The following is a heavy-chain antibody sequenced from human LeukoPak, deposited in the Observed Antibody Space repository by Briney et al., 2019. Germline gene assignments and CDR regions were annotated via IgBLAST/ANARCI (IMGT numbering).Heavy chain of an antibody. Sequence: SETLSLTCAVYGGSSSGYYGTRIRQPPGKGLEWIGEINQSGNINYNPSLKSRVTISVDTSKNQFSLKLSSVTAADTAVYYCARVFGASSGKVWFDPWGQGTLVTVSS. CDR1: GGSSSGYY. D-gene: IGHD3-10*01. CDR3: ARVFGASSGKVWFDP. J-gene: IGHJ5*02. CDR2: INQSGNI. V-gene: IGHV4-34*01.